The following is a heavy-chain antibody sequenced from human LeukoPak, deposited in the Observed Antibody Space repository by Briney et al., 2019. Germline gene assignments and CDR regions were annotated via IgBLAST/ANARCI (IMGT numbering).Heavy chain of an antibody. CDR2: ISDGGGGT. CDR1: GFTLTSYA. V-gene: IGHV3-23*01. CDR3: AKMPVSYSSGWSTFDY. J-gene: IGHJ4*02. D-gene: IGHD6-19*01. Sequence: GGSLRLSCAASGFTLTSYAMSWVRQAPGRGLEWVSFISDGGGGTHYADSVKGRFTVSRDSSRNTVFLQMNSLRADDTAVYYCAKMPVSYSSGWSTFDYWGQGNLVTVSS.